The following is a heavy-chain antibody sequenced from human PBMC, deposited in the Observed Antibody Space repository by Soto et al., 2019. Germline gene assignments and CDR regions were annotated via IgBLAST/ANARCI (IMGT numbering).Heavy chain of an antibody. V-gene: IGHV3-30-3*01. D-gene: IGHD3-22*01. CDR1: VFTFSSYA. CDR2: ISYDGSNK. Sequence: GGSLRLSCAASVFTFSSYAMHWVRQAPGKGREWVAVISYDGSNKYYADSVKGRFTISRDNSKNTLYLQMNSLRAEDTAVYYCASDRGPPYYYDRSGYYYGMDVWGQGTTVTVSS. J-gene: IGHJ6*02. CDR3: ASDRGPPYYYDRSGYYYGMDV.